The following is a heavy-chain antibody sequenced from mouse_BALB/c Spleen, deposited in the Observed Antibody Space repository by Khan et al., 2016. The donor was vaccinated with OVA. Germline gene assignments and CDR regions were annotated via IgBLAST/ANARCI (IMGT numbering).Heavy chain of an antibody. CDR1: GYSITSDYA. CDR2: ISSSGST. J-gene: IGHJ4*01. Sequence: QLEESGPGLVKPSQSLSLTCTVTGYSITSDYAWNWIRQFPGNKLEWMGYISSSGSTNYNPALKSRISITRDTSKNQFFLQLNSATTEDTATYYCARDGSRYNYAMDYWGQGTSVTVSS. V-gene: IGHV3-2*02. D-gene: IGHD2-3*01. CDR3: ARDGSRYNYAMDY.